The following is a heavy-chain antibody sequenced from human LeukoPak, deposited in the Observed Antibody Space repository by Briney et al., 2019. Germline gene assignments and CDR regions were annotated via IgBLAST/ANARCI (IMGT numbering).Heavy chain of an antibody. CDR1: GFTFSDYG. J-gene: IGHJ3*02. CDR2: IRYDGNNK. Sequence: AGGSLRLSCAASGFTFSDYGMHWVRQAPGKGLEWVAFIRYDGNNKDYVDSVKGRFTISRDNSKNTLYLQMNRLRAEDTAVYYCARHGNIVVVPDASKAFDIWGQGTMVTVSS. D-gene: IGHD2-2*01. V-gene: IGHV3-30*02. CDR3: ARHGNIVVVPDASKAFDI.